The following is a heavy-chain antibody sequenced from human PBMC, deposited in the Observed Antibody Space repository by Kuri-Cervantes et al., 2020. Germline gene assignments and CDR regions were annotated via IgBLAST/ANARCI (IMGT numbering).Heavy chain of an antibody. Sequence: SLKISCAASGFTFSSYEMNWVRQAPGKGLEWVSGISWNSGSIGYADSVKGRFTISRDNAKNSLYLQMNSLRAEDTALYYCAKGGATVTIVAFDYWGQGTLVTVSS. V-gene: IGHV3-9*01. CDR3: AKGGATVTIVAFDY. J-gene: IGHJ4*02. CDR1: GFTFSSYE. CDR2: ISWNSGSI. D-gene: IGHD4-17*01.